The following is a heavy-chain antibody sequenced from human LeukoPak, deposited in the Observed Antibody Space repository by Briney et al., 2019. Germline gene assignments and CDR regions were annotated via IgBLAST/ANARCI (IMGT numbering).Heavy chain of an antibody. CDR3: ARGLPYYYGMDV. CDR2: FKGDVSST. V-gene: IGHV3-74*01. CDR1: AFTSSDYW. J-gene: IGHJ6*02. Sequence: GGALRLSCVASAFTSSDYWMHSVRPAPGKGLGWVSRFKGDVSSTNSADSVRRRFTIYRDNAKNTVYLQMNSLRTEDTAVYYCARGLPYYYGMDVWGQGTTVTVSS.